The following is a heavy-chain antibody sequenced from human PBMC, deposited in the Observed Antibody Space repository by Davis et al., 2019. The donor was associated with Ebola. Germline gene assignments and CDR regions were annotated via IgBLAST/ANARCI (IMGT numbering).Heavy chain of an antibody. Sequence: PSETLSLTCAVYGGSFSGYYWSWIRQPPGNVLESLGEINHSGSTNYNPSLKSRVTISVDTSKNQFSLKLSSVTAADTAVYYCARARVEWFRELLGTFDYWGQGTLVTVSS. CDR2: INHSGST. J-gene: IGHJ4*02. D-gene: IGHD3-10*01. CDR3: ARARVEWFRELLGTFDY. CDR1: GGSFSGYY. V-gene: IGHV4-34*01.